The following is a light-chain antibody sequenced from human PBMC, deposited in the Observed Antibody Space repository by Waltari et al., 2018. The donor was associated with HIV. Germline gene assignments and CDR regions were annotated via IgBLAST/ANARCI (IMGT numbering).Light chain of an antibody. CDR1: NPHIGNNY. V-gene: IGLV1-51*01. CDR3: GTWDSSLSAVV. CDR2: DNN. J-gene: IGLJ3*02. Sequence: QSVLTQPSSVSAAPGQKVTIPCSGRNPHIGNNYVSWYQQIPGTAPKLLIYDNNKRPSGIPDRFSGSKSDTSATLGIIGLQTGDEADYCCGTWDSSLSAVVFGGGTKLTVL.